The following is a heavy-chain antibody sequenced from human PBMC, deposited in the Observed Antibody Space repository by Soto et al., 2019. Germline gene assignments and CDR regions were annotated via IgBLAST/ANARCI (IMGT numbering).Heavy chain of an antibody. CDR1: GFTFSSYA. CDR3: ARRYGYCSGGSCYKHYYFDY. J-gene: IGHJ4*02. CDR2: ISYDGSNK. D-gene: IGHD2-15*01. V-gene: IGHV3-30-3*01. Sequence: QVQLVESGGGVVQPGRSLRLSCAASGFTFSSYAMHWVRQAPGKGLEWVAVISYDGSNKYYADSVKGRFTISRDNSKNTLYLQMNSLRAEDTAVYYCARRYGYCSGGSCYKHYYFDYWGQGTLVTVSS.